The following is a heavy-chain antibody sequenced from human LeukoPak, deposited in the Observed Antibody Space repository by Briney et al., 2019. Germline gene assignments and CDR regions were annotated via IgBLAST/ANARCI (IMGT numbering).Heavy chain of an antibody. D-gene: IGHD3-16*02. CDR3: ARGGPHYDYVWGSYRYFDY. Sequence: SETLSLTCTVSGYSISSGYYWGLIRQPPGKGLEWIGSIYHSGSTNYNPSLKSRVTISVDTSKNQFSLKLSSVPAADTAVYYCARGGPHYDYVWGSYRYFDYWGQGTLVTVSS. V-gene: IGHV4-38-2*02. CDR2: IYHSGST. CDR1: GYSISSGYY. J-gene: IGHJ4*02.